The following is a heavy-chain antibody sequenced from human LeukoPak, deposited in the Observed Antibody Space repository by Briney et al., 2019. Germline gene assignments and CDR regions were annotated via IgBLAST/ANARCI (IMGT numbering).Heavy chain of an antibody. CDR1: GFTVSSNY. D-gene: IGHD3-10*01. V-gene: IGHV3-66*01. Sequence: GGSLRLSCAASGFTVSSNYMSWVRQAPGKGLEWVSVIYSGGSTYYADSVKGRFTISRDNSKNTLYLQMNSLRAEDTAVYYCARNYGSGSLPFDYWGQGTLVIVSS. J-gene: IGHJ4*02. CDR3: ARNYGSGSLPFDY. CDR2: IYSGGST.